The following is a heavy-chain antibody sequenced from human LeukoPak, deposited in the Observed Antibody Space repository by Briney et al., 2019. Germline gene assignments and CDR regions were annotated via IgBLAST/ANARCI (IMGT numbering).Heavy chain of an antibody. J-gene: IGHJ4*02. CDR2: INPSGGST. CDR1: GYTFTSYG. V-gene: IGHV1-46*01. Sequence: ASVKVSCKASGYTFTSYGISWVRQAPGQGLEWMGIINPSGGSTSYAQKFQGRVTMTRDTSTSTVYMELSSLRSEDTAVYYCARGRDGYNYFDYWGQGTLVTVSS. D-gene: IGHD5-24*01. CDR3: ARGRDGYNYFDY.